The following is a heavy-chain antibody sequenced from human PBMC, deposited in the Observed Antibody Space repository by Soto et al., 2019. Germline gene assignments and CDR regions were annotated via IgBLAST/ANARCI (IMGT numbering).Heavy chain of an antibody. V-gene: IGHV3-33*01. CDR2: IWYDGSDK. J-gene: IGHJ4*02. CDR1: GFTFSGFG. Sequence: PGGSLRLSCAASGFTFSGFGMHWVRQAPGKGLEWVAIIWYDGSDKYYADSVKGRFTISRDNSKNTLYLQMNSLRAEDTAVYHCAFGNFSYYFDFWGQGTPVTVSS. CDR3: AFGNFSYYFDF. D-gene: IGHD1-7*01.